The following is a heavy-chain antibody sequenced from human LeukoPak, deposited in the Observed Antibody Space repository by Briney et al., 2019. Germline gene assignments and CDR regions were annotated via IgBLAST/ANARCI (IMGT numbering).Heavy chain of an antibody. CDR1: RFTVSSNY. CDR2: IYSGGST. Sequence: LTGGSLRLSCAASRFTVSSNYMSWVRQAPGKGLEWVSAIYSGGSTYYADSVKGRFTISRDNSKNTLYLQMNSLRAEDTAVYYCARDSWGFNYYYYGMDVWGQGPTVTVSS. CDR3: ARDSWGFNYYYYGMDV. V-gene: IGHV3-66*01. J-gene: IGHJ6*02. D-gene: IGHD3-16*01.